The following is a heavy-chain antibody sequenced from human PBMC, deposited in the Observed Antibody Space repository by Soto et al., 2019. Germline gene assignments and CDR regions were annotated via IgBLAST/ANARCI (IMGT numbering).Heavy chain of an antibody. V-gene: IGHV4-4*02. CDR2: IYHSGST. J-gene: IGHJ4*02. D-gene: IGHD3-9*01. CDR1: GGSISRSNW. CDR3: ARSITFDWLFFHN. Sequence: SETLSLTCAVSGGSISRSNWWSWVRQPPGKGLEWIGEIYHSGSTNYHPSLKSRVTISVDKSKNQFSLKLTSLTAADTAVYYCARSITFDWLFFHNCGQGTLGTVPQ.